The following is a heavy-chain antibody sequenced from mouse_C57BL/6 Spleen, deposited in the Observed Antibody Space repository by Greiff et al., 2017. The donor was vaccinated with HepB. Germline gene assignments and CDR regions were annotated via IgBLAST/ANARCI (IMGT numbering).Heavy chain of an antibody. J-gene: IGHJ4*01. V-gene: IGHV3-6*01. CDR2: ISYDGSN. CDR1: GYSITSGYY. D-gene: IGHD1-1*01. Sequence: EVQLQESGPGLVKPSQSLSLTCSVTGYSITSGYYWNWIRQFPGNKLEWMGYISYDGSNNYNPSLKNRISITRDTSKNQFFLKLNSVTTEDTATYYCARDPGITTVVAELDAMDYWGQGTSVTVSS. CDR3: ARDPGITTVVAELDAMDY.